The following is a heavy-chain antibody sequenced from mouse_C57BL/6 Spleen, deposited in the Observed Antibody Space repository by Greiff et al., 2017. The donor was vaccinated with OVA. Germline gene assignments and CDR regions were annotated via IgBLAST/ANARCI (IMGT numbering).Heavy chain of an antibody. Sequence: VKLVESGPELVKPGASVKISCKASGYAFSSSWMNWVKQRPGKGLEWIGRIYPGDGDTNYNGKFKGKATLTADKSSSTAYMQLSSLTSEDSAVYFCARHITTVVPFAYWGQGTLVTVSA. V-gene: IGHV1-82*01. J-gene: IGHJ3*01. CDR1: GYAFSSSW. CDR3: ARHITTVVPFAY. D-gene: IGHD1-1*01. CDR2: IYPGDGDT.